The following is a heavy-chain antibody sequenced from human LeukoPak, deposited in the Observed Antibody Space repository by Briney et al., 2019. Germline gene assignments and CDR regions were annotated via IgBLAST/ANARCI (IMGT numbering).Heavy chain of an antibody. CDR3: ARERTLTSCYDY. V-gene: IGHV1-2*02. J-gene: IGHJ4*02. CDR2: INPNSGGT. D-gene: IGHD2-15*01. CDR1: GYTFTGYY. Sequence: ASVKVSCKASGYTFTGYYMHWVRQAPGQGLEWMGWINPNSGGTNHAQKFQGRVTMTRDTSISTAYMELSRLRSDDTAVYYCARERTLTSCYDYRGQGTLVTVSS.